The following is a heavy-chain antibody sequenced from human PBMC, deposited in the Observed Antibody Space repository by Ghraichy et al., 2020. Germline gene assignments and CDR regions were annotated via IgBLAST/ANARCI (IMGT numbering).Heavy chain of an antibody. Sequence: SQTLSLTCTVSGGSISSYYWSWIRQPAGKGLEWIGRIYSSGSTNYNPSLKSRVTMSVDTSKNQFSLKLNSLTAADTAGYYCARSHVDYGPAGMDVWGQGTLVTVT. J-gene: IGHJ6*02. D-gene: IGHD3-10*01. CDR1: GGSISSYY. CDR3: ARSHVDYGPAGMDV. V-gene: IGHV4-4*07. CDR2: IYSSGST.